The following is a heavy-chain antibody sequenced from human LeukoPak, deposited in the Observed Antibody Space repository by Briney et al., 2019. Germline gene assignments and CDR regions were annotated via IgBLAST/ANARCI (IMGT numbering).Heavy chain of an antibody. Sequence: ASVKVSCKASGYTFTGYYMHWVRQAPGQGLEWMGIINPSGGSTSYAQKFQGRVTMTRDTSTSTVYMELSSLRSEDTAVYYCARVRYYDFWSGPGWFDPWGQGTLVTVSS. CDR1: GYTFTGYY. D-gene: IGHD3-3*01. CDR3: ARVRYYDFWSGPGWFDP. J-gene: IGHJ5*02. V-gene: IGHV1-46*01. CDR2: INPSGGST.